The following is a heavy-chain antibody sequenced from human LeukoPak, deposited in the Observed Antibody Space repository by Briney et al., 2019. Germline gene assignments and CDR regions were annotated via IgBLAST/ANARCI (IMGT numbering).Heavy chain of an antibody. V-gene: IGHV3-74*03. CDR1: GFTFSTFW. D-gene: IGHD1-26*01. Sequence: PGGSLRLSCAASGFTFSTFWMHWVRQAPGKGLMWVSQINNDGSDTKYADSVKGRFTISRDNAKNTVYLQMNSLRAEDTAVYYCARDPLFWELPSDYWGQGTLVTVSS. CDR3: ARDPLFWELPSDY. CDR2: INNDGSDT. J-gene: IGHJ4*02.